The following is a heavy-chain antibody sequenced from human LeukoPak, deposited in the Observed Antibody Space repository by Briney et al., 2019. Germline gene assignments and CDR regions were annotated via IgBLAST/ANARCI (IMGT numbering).Heavy chain of an antibody. CDR2: ISGSGGST. Sequence: GGSLRLSCAASGFTFSSYNMNWVRQAPGKGLEWVSAISGSGGSTYYADSVKGRFTISRDNSKNTLYLQMNSLRAEDTAVYYCAKGAAAGSGAFNIWGQGTMVTVSS. CDR1: GFTFSSYN. CDR3: AKGAAAGSGAFNI. V-gene: IGHV3-23*01. D-gene: IGHD6-13*01. J-gene: IGHJ3*02.